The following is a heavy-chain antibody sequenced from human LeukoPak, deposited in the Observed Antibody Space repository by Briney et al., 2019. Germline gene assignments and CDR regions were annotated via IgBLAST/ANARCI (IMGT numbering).Heavy chain of an antibody. D-gene: IGHD2-21*02. J-gene: IGHJ4*02. Sequence: GGSLRLSCAASGTTFSSYAMTWVRQAPGKGLEWVSAISGSGGSTFYSDSVRSRFTISRDNSKNTLYLQMNSLRAGDTAVYYCAKAARWGLLEIDYWGQGTLVTVSS. CDR2: ISGSGGST. CDR3: AKAARWGLLEIDY. V-gene: IGHV3-23*01. CDR1: GTTFSSYA.